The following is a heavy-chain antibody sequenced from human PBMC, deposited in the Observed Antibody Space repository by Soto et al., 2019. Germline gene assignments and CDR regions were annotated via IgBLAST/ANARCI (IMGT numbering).Heavy chain of an antibody. CDR1: GGSFSGYY. J-gene: IGHJ4*02. CDR2: INHSGST. Sequence: SETLSLTCAVYGGSFSGYYWSWIRQPPGKGLEWIGEINHSGSTNYNPSLKSRVTISVDTSKNQFSLKLSSVTAADTAVYYCARGGRDSSSWYATYFDYWGQGTLVTVSS. V-gene: IGHV4-34*01. D-gene: IGHD6-13*01. CDR3: ARGGRDSSSWYATYFDY.